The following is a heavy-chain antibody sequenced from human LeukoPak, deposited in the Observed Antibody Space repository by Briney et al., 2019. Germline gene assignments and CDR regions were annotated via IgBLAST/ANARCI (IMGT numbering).Heavy chain of an antibody. Sequence: ASVKVSCKASGGTFSSYAISWVRQAPGQGLEWMGGIIPIFGTANYAQKLQGRVTMTTDTSTSTAYMELRSLRSDDTAVYYCARVTMVRGVIIRAYYGMDVWGQGTTVTVSS. CDR2: IIPIFGTA. CDR1: GGTFSSYA. D-gene: IGHD3-10*01. J-gene: IGHJ6*02. CDR3: ARVTMVRGVIIRAYYGMDV. V-gene: IGHV1-69*05.